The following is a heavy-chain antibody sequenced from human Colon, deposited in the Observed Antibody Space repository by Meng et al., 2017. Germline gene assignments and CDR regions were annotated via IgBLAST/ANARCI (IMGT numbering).Heavy chain of an antibody. Sequence: GESLKISCAASGFTFSSYWMHWVRQAPGKGLVWVSGINNDGSYTNYADSVQGRFTISRDNANNTLYLQMNSLRAEDTAVYYCAELTSSVFDIWGQGTVVTVSS. CDR1: GFTFSSYW. CDR2: INNDGSYT. J-gene: IGHJ3*02. V-gene: IGHV3-74*01. D-gene: IGHD3-22*01. CDR3: AELTSSVFDI.